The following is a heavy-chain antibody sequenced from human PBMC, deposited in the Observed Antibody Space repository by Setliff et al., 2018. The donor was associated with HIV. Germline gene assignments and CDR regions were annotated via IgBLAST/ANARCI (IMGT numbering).Heavy chain of an antibody. CDR2: MFYSGSP. D-gene: IGHD5-18*01. V-gene: IGHV4-59*01. J-gene: IGHJ6*03. Sequence: NPSETLSLTCNVSGGSIRSYYWNWIRQSPGKGLEWVGYMFYSGSPNYNPSLKSRVTISVDMSKSQVSLKLSSVTAADTAVYFCARGRDGYDESYHYYHYMDVWGKGTTVTVSS. CDR1: GGSIRSYY. CDR3: ARGRDGYDESYHYYHYMDV.